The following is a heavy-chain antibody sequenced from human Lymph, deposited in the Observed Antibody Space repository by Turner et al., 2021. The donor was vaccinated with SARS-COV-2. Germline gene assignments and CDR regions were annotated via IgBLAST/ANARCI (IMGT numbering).Heavy chain of an antibody. V-gene: IGHV1-69*01. CDR2: IIPIFDIA. CDR3: ARERGSISGAVRGMDV. D-gene: IGHD7-27*01. CDR1: GGTFSSYHA. J-gene: IGHJ6*02. Sequence: QVQLVQSGAEVKKPGYSVKVSGKDSGGTFSSYHAINWVRQAPGQGLEWMGGIIPIFDIANYAQKFQGRVTITADESTNTAYMELSSLRSEDTAVYYCARERGSISGAVRGMDVWGQGTTVTVSS.